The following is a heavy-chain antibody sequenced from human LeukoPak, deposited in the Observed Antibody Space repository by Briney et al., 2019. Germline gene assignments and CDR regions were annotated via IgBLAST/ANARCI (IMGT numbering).Heavy chain of an antibody. CDR3: ARDGDSSGYLDAFDI. CDR2: IYYSGST. CDR1: GGSISSSSYY. J-gene: IGHJ3*02. D-gene: IGHD3-22*01. Sequence: PSEPLSLTCTVSGGSISSSSYYWGWIRQPPGRGLQWIGSIYYSGSTNYNPSLKSRVTISVDTSKNQFSLKLSSVTAADTAVYYCARDGDSSGYLDAFDIWGQGTMVTVSS. V-gene: IGHV4-39*07.